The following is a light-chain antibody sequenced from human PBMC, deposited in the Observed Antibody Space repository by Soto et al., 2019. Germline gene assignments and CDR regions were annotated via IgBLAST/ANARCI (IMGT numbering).Light chain of an antibody. CDR1: QSVASSS. J-gene: IGKJ1*01. V-gene: IGKV3-20*01. CDR3: QRYGGSQGT. Sequence: EIVLTQSPGTLSLSPGERATLSCRASQSVASSSIAWYQQRLGQAPRLLIYGASNRATGIPDRFSGSGSGTDFTLTFSRLDPEDFAVYYCQRYGGSQGTFGQGTKVDIK. CDR2: GAS.